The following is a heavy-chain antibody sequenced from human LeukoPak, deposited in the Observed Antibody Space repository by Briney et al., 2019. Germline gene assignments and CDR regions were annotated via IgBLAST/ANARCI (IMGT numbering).Heavy chain of an antibody. D-gene: IGHD2-8*02. CDR1: GFTFSTFA. J-gene: IGHJ4*02. V-gene: IGHV3-23*01. Sequence: PRGSLRHSCAASGFTFSTFAMIWVRQPPGKGLEWVSSIFPSGGEIHYADSVRGRFTISRDNSKSTLSLQMNSLRAEDTAIYYCATYRQVLLPFESWGQGTLVTVSS. CDR3: ATYRQVLLPFES. CDR2: IFPSGGEI.